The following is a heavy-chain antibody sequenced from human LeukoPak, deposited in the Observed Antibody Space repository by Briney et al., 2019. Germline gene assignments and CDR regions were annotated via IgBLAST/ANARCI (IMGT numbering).Heavy chain of an antibody. CDR3: GRAGYDSSGYLGAYFDY. D-gene: IGHD3-22*01. CDR2: IYYSGST. Sequence: SETLSLTCTVSGGSIISGGYYWSSIRQHPGKGLEWIGYIYYSGSTYYNPSLKSRVTISVDTSKNQFSLKLSSVTAADTAVYYCGRAGYDSSGYLGAYFDYWGQGTLVSVSS. CDR1: GGSIISGGYY. J-gene: IGHJ4*02. V-gene: IGHV4-31*03.